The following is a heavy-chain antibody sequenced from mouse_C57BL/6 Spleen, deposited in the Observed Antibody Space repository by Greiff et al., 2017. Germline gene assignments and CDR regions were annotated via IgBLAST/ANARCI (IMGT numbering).Heavy chain of an antibody. V-gene: IGHV5-4*03. J-gene: IGHJ3*01. Sequence: EVKLVESGGGLVKPGGSLKLSCAASGFTFSSYAMSWVRQTPEKRLEWVATISDGGSYTYYPDNVKGRFTISRDNAKNNRYLQMSHLKSEDTAMYYCARGGNERGFAYWGQGTLVTVSA. CDR1: GFTFSSYA. CDR2: ISDGGSYT. CDR3: ARGGNERGFAY.